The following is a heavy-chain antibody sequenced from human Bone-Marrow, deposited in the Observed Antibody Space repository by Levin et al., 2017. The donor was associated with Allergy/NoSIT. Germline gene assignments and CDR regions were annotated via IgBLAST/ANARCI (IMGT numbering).Heavy chain of an antibody. CDR2: ISWNSGKT. CDR3: VKSMNTMTMHDGFDL. J-gene: IGHJ3*01. CDR1: KFIFDDYG. V-gene: IGHV3-9*01. Sequence: PGGSLRLSCATSKFIFDDYGMYWVRQAPGKGLEWVSGISWNSGKTHYAASVKGRFIISRDNAKNSLYLQMNSLRTEDTALYYSVKSMNTMTMHDGFDLWGQGTMVTVSA. D-gene: IGHD1/OR15-1a*01.